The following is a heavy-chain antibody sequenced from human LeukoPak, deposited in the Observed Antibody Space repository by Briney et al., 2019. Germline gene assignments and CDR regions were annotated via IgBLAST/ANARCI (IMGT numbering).Heavy chain of an antibody. D-gene: IGHD4-11*01. J-gene: IGHJ4*02. CDR3: ARLSGLTTVRFFDF. V-gene: IGHV4-39*01. CDR2: IYYSGFT. CDR1: GGSISSSSHY. Sequence: SETLSLTCTVSGGSISSSSHYWGWIRQPPGKGLEWIGSIYYSGFTYYSTSLKSRVTISVDTSKNQFSLNLSSVTAADTAVYYCARLSGLTTVRFFDFWGQGTLVTVSS.